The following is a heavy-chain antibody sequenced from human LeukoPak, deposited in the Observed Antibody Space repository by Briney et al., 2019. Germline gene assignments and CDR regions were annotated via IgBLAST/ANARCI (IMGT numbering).Heavy chain of an antibody. D-gene: IGHD3-22*01. V-gene: IGHV1-18*04. J-gene: IGHJ3*02. CDR2: ISAYNGNT. CDR3: ARDTADYYDSSGDAFDI. Sequence: ASVKVSCKASGYTFTGYYMHWVRQAPGQGLEWMGWISAYNGNTNYAQKLQGRVTMTTDTSTSTAYMELRSLRSDDTAVYYCARDTADYYDSSGDAFDIWGQGTMVTVSS. CDR1: GYTFTGYY.